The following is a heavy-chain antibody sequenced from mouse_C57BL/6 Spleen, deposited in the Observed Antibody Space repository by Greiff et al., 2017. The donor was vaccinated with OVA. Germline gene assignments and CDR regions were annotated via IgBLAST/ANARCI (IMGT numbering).Heavy chain of an antibody. CDR2: IYPRSGNT. D-gene: IGHD1-1*01. Sequence: VQVVESGAELARPGASVKLSCKASGYTFTSYGISWVKQRTGQGLEWIGEIYPRSGNTYYNEKFKGKATLTADKSSSTAYMELRSLTSEDSAVYFCAREDGSSPWYFDVWGTGTTVTVSS. J-gene: IGHJ1*03. CDR3: AREDGSSPWYFDV. CDR1: GYTFTSYG. V-gene: IGHV1-81*01.